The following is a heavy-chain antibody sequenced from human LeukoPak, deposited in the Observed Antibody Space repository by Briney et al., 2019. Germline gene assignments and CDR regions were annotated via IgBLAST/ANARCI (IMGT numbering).Heavy chain of an antibody. Sequence: GGSLRPSCAASGFPFSSYWMSWVRQAPGKGLGGVANIKQDGSEKYYVDSVKGRFTISRDNAKNSLYLQMNSLRAEDTAVYYCARESRSMVTMVRGVIITPVDYWGQGTLVTVSS. CDR2: IKQDGSEK. CDR3: ARESRSMVTMVRGVIITPVDY. V-gene: IGHV3-7*01. J-gene: IGHJ4*02. CDR1: GFPFSSYW. D-gene: IGHD3-10*01.